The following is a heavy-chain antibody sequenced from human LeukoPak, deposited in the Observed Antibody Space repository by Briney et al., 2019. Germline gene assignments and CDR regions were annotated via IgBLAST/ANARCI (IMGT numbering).Heavy chain of an antibody. V-gene: IGHV4-59*08. D-gene: IGHD6-13*01. J-gene: IGHJ1*01. CDR2: IYYSGST. CDR1: GGSISSYY. CDR3: ARSRAAGTLQH. Sequence: PSETLSLTCTVSGGSISSYYWSWIRQPPGKGLEWIGYIYYSGSTNYNPSLKSRVTISVDTSKNQFSLKLSSVTAPDTAVYYCARSRAAGTLQHWGQGTLVTVSS.